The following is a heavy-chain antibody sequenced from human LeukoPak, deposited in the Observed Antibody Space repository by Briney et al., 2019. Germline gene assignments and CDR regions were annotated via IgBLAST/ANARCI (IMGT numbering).Heavy chain of an antibody. Sequence: GGSLRLSCAASGFTFSSYAMNWVRQAPGKGLEWVSAISGSGGSTYYANSVKGRFTISRDNSKNTLYLQMNSLRAEDSAIYYCARGHSAWYDYWGQGTLVTVSS. V-gene: IGHV3-23*01. CDR3: ARGHSAWYDY. D-gene: IGHD6-19*01. CDR1: GFTFSSYA. CDR2: ISGSGGST. J-gene: IGHJ4*02.